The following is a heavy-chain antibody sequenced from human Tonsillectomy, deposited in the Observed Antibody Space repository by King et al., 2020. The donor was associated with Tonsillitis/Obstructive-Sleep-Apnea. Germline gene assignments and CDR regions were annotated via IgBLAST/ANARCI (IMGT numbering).Heavy chain of an antibody. D-gene: IGHD1/OR15-1a*01. V-gene: IGHV3-15*01. Sequence: VQLVESGGGLVKPGGSLRLSCAASGFTFTNAWMSWVRQAPGKGLEWVGRIKTKVDGGTDYAAPVKGRFTISRDDSKKTVYLHMNSLKTEDTAMYYCTTDMEGEHKWGQGTLVTVSS. CDR2: IKTKVDGGT. CDR3: TTDMEGEHK. CDR1: GFTFTNAW. J-gene: IGHJ4*02.